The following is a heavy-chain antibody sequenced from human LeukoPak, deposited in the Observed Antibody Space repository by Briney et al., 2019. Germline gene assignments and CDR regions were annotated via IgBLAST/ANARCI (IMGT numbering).Heavy chain of an antibody. V-gene: IGHV4-59*01. CDR3: ARGELRRGWFDP. J-gene: IGHJ5*02. CDR1: GGSISSYY. D-gene: IGHD1-7*01. CDR2: IYYSGST. Sequence: SETLSLTCTVSGGSISSYYWSWIRQPPRKGLEWIGYIYYSGSTNYNPSLKSRVTISVDTSKNQFSLKLSSVTAADTAVYYCARGELRRGWFDPWGQGTLVTASS.